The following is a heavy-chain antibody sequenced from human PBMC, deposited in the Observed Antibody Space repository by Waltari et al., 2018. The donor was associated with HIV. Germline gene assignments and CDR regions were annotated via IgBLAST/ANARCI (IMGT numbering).Heavy chain of an antibody. D-gene: IGHD3-10*01. Sequence: VQLVQSGAEMRKSGASVKVSCRASGYTFSAYTIRWVRQAPGQGLEWMGWISGYNGNTNYAQKFQGRVNMTTDTSTSTAHMELRSLRSDDTAVYYCARGVSIVRGVMIRGHMDVWGQGTTVTVSS. J-gene: IGHJ6*02. V-gene: IGHV1-18*01. CDR2: ISGYNGNT. CDR3: ARGVSIVRGVMIRGHMDV. CDR1: GYTFSAYT.